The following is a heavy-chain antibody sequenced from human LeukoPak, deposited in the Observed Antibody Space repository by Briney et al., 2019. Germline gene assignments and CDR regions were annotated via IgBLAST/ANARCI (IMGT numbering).Heavy chain of an antibody. Sequence: GGSLRLPCAASGFTFSSYWMSWVRQAPGKGLEWVANIKQDGSEKYYVDSVKGRFTISRDNAKNSLYLQMNSLRAEDTAVYYCARDEEYYYDSSGYSDYWGQGTLVTVSS. J-gene: IGHJ4*02. V-gene: IGHV3-7*01. CDR3: ARDEEYYYDSSGYSDY. CDR1: GFTFSSYW. D-gene: IGHD3-22*01. CDR2: IKQDGSEK.